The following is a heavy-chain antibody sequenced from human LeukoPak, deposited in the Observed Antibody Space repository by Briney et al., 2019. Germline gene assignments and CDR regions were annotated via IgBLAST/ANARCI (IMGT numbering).Heavy chain of an antibody. CDR2: ISYDGSNK. Sequence: PGGSLRLSCAASGFTFSSYARNGVRQVPGKGLEGVAFISYDGSNKYYADSVKGRFTISRDNSKNTLYLQMNSLRAEDTAVYYCAREALGPYCSSTSCYFDYRGQGTLVTVSS. CDR3: AREALGPYCSSTSCYFDY. D-gene: IGHD2-2*01. V-gene: IGHV3-30*04. CDR1: GFTFSSYA. J-gene: IGHJ4*02.